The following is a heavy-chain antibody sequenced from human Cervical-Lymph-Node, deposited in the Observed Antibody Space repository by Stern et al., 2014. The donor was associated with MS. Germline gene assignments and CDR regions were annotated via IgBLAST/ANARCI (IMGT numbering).Heavy chain of an antibody. CDR2: ITNVGST. V-gene: IGHV3-53*01. CDR1: GFTVSRDY. J-gene: IGHJ4*02. Sequence: EVQLVESGGGVLQPGGSLRLSCTASGFTVSRDYMTWVRQAPGKGLEWVSLITNVGSTFYTASVKGLFTISRDDPKNTVYLHITSLRAEDTAMYYCARDTSSPERSDWWGQGTLVTVSS. D-gene: IGHD1-1*01. CDR3: ARDTSSPERSDW.